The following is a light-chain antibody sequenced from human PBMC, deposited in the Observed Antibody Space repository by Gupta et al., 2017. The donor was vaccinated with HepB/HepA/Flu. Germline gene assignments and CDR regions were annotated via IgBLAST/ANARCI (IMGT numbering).Light chain of an antibody. CDR3: KSWGNRMTNGG. Sequence: QLVLTHSPSASASLGASVKLTCTLSSGHSSYAIACHQQQPEKGPRYLMKRNMEVSHSKGDGIKDRVSCSSSRAERYRPLTILRSEDEEDDDCKSWGNRMTNGGFGGGIKLTVL. J-gene: IGLJ3*02. CDR2: RNMEVSH. V-gene: IGLV4-69*01. CDR1: SGHSSYA.